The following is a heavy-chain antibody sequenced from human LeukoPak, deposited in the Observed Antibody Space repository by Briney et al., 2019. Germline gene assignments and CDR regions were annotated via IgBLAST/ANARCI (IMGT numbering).Heavy chain of an antibody. CDR2: TYYRSNWYS. Sequence: SQTLSLTCAISGDSVSGNSADWNWIRQSPSRGLEWLGRTYYRSNWYSYYAEYVKSRIKINPDTSKNQFSLQLNSVTPEDTAVYYCARLMGEKSWYYHGMDVWGQGTTVTVSS. CDR3: ARLMGEKSWYYHGMDV. CDR1: GDSVSGNSAD. D-gene: IGHD2-8*01. V-gene: IGHV6-1*01. J-gene: IGHJ6*02.